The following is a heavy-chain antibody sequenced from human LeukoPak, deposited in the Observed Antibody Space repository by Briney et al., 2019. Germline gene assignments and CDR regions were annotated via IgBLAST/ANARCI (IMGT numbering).Heavy chain of an antibody. D-gene: IGHD3-16*01. V-gene: IGHV3-30*19. Sequence: PGGSLRLSCAASGFTFTTYGIHWVRQAPGKGLEWVAFMSYDGGNEYYPHSVKGRFTISRDISKSTLYLQMNSLRAGDTALYYCARDKGGGPMNRLLYFDYWGQGTLVTVSS. CDR2: MSYDGGNE. CDR3: ARDKGGGPMNRLLYFDY. J-gene: IGHJ4*02. CDR1: GFTFTTYG.